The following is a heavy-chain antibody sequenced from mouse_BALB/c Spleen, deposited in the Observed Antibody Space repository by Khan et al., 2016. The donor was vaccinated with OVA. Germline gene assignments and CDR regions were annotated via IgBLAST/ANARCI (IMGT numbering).Heavy chain of an antibody. D-gene: IGHD2-2*01. CDR1: GYTFTAYD. J-gene: IGHJ4*01. V-gene: IGHV1-77*01. CDR3: AREGLRSVAMDY. Sequence: QVQLQQPGPELVKPGASVKISCKASGYTFTAYDINWVRQRPGQGLEWIGWIDPGGGSTEYNAKFKGKATMTADTSSNTAYMQLSSLTSEKSAVYSCAREGLRSVAMDYWGQGTSVTVSS. CDR2: IDPGGGST.